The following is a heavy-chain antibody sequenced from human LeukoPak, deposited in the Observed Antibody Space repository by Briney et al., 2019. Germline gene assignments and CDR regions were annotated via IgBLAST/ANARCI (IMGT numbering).Heavy chain of an antibody. CDR3: ARERYYYDSSGYYYETFDAFDI. V-gene: IGHV4-4*07. CDR1: GVSISSYY. J-gene: IGHJ3*02. Sequence: PSDTLSLTRTLSGVSISSYYGIWIRQPAGKGLEWIGRIYNSGSTNYNPSLTSRVTMSVDTSKNQFSLKLSSVTAADTAVYYCARERYYYDSSGYYYETFDAFDIWGQGTMVTVSS. D-gene: IGHD3-22*01. CDR2: IYNSGST.